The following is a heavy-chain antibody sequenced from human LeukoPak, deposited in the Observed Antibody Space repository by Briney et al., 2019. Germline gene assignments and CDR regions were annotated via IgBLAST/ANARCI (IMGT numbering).Heavy chain of an antibody. CDR1: GFTFSDYD. V-gene: IGHV3-11*01. Sequence: GGSLRLSCAASGFTFSDYDMSWIRQTPGKGLEWVSYISSSAGTIYYADSVKGRFTISRDNAKNSLYLQMNSLGAEDTAVYYCVHAPYSMPPEYYFDYWGQGTLVTVSS. D-gene: IGHD2-15*01. CDR3: VHAPYSMPPEYYFDY. J-gene: IGHJ4*02. CDR2: ISSSAGTI.